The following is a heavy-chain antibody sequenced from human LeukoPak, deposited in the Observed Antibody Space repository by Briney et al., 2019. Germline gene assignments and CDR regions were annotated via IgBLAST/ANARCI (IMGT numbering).Heavy chain of an antibody. CDR1: GGSISSYY. D-gene: IGHD3-22*01. J-gene: IGHJ4*02. Sequence: PSETLSLTCTVSGGSISSYYWRWIRQPPGKGLEWIGYIYYSGITNYNPSLKSRVTISVDTSKTPSSLTLSSVTAADTAVSYCARAWDYYASSGDHIHFDNWGQGTLVTVSS. CDR3: ARAWDYYASSGDHIHFDN. V-gene: IGHV4-59*01. CDR2: IYYSGIT.